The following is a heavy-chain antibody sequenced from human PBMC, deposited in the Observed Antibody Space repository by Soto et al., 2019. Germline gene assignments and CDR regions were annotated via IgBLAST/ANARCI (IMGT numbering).Heavy chain of an antibody. Sequence: QVQLVQSGAEVKKPGASVKVSCKASGYTFTSYAMHWVRQAPGQRLEWMGWINAGNGNTKYSQKFQGRVTITRDTSASTAYMELSSLRSEDTAVYYCARSAVALGDYWGQGTLVTVSS. CDR3: ARSAVALGDY. J-gene: IGHJ4*02. CDR2: INAGNGNT. D-gene: IGHD6-19*01. V-gene: IGHV1-3*01. CDR1: GYTFTSYA.